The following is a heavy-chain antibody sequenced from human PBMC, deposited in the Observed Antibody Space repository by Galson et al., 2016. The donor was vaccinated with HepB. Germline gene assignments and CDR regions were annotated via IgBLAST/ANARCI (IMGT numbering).Heavy chain of an antibody. Sequence: SLRLSCAASGFNFNHHAIHWVRQAPGKGLEWVAVIWFDGTEIHYGDSVKGRFTISRDSAKNSLYLQMNSLRVEDSAVYYCARDHYGSGYTYDWFDPWGQGTLVTVSS. CDR3: ARDHYGSGYTYDWFDP. V-gene: IGHV3-33*01. D-gene: IGHD3-10*01. CDR1: GFNFNHHA. J-gene: IGHJ5*02. CDR2: IWFDGTEI.